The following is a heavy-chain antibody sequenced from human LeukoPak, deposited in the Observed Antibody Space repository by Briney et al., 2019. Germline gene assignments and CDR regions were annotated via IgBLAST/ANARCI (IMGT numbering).Heavy chain of an antibody. Sequence: PSETLSLTCTVSGGSISRYYWSWIRQPAGKGLEWIGRIFYTGSTDYNASLKSRITMSVDPSNNQFSLRLTSVTAADTAVYYCARSRASGSFLDLWGQGIPVIVSS. V-gene: IGHV4-4*07. J-gene: IGHJ5*02. CDR3: ARSRASGSFLDL. CDR2: IFYTGST. CDR1: GGSISRYY. D-gene: IGHD1-26*01.